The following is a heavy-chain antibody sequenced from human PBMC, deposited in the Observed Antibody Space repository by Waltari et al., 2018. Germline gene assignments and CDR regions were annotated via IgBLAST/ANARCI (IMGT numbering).Heavy chain of an antibody. J-gene: IGHJ3*02. CDR1: GFTFSSYS. CDR3: ASYYGSGPGAFDI. V-gene: IGHV3-21*01. D-gene: IGHD3-10*01. Sequence: EVQLVESGGGLVKPGGSLRLSCAASGFTFSSYSMNWVRQAPGKGLEWCSSISSSSSYIYYADSVKGRFTISRDNAKNSLYLQMNSLRAEDTAVYYCASYYGSGPGAFDIWGQGTMVTVSS. CDR2: ISSSSSYI.